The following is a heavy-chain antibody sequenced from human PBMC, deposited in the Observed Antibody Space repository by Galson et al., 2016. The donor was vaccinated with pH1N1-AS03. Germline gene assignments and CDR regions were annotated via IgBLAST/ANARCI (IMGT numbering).Heavy chain of an antibody. D-gene: IGHD5-18*01. CDR3: ARIRGYSYYFDY. CDR2: IDWDDDT. J-gene: IGHJ4*02. V-gene: IGHV2-70*11. Sequence: WLARIDWDDDTDYSTSLKTRLTISQDTSKNQVVLTMTNMDPVDTATYYCARIRGYSYYFDYWGQGTLVTVSS.